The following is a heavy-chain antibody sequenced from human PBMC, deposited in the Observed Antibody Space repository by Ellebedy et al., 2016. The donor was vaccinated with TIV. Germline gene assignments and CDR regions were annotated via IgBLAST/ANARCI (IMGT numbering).Heavy chain of an antibody. CDR1: GFTVSSNY. D-gene: IGHD7-27*01. V-gene: IGHV3-53*01. CDR2: IYAGGTT. Sequence: GESLKISCAVSGFTVSSNYMSWVRQAPGRGLEWVSVIYAGGTTDYVASVKGRFSISRDTSKNTLFLQMNSLRVEDTAVYYCAKEPYELGRGLDYWGQGTLVTVSS. J-gene: IGHJ4*02. CDR3: AKEPYELGRGLDY.